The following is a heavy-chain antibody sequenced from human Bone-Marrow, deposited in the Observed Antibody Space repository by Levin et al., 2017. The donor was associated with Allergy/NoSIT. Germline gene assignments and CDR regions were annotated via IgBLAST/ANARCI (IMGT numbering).Heavy chain of an antibody. V-gene: IGHV3-9*01. D-gene: IGHD3-3*01. CDR2: ISWNSGNI. J-gene: IGHJ6*02. Sequence: SLKISCAASGFTFNAYAMHWVRQEPGKGMEWVSGISWNSGNIAYADSVKGRFIISRDNAKNSLYLQMNSLRAEDTALYYCAKEVYDFWSGLSYYYAMAVWGQGTTVTVS. CDR3: AKEVYDFWSGLSYYYAMAV. CDR1: GFTFNAYA.